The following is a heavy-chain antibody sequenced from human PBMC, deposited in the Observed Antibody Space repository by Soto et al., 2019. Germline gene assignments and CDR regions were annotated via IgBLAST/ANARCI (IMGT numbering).Heavy chain of an antibody. CDR2: ISYDGSNK. CDR1: GFTFSSYG. D-gene: IGHD3-3*01. J-gene: IGHJ6*02. CDR3: AKDRAFWEWLLPPPYYGMDV. V-gene: IGHV3-30*18. Sequence: GGSLRLSCAASGFTFSSYGMHWVRQAPGKGLEWVAVISYDGSNKYYADSVKGRFTISRDNSKNTLYLQMNSLRAEDTAVYYCAKDRAFWEWLLPPPYYGMDVWGQGTTVTVSS.